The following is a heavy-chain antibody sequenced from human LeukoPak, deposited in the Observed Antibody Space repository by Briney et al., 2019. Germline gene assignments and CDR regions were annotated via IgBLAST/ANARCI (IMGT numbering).Heavy chain of an antibody. D-gene: IGHD3-10*01. CDR2: IYSGGTT. V-gene: IGHV3-53*01. CDR3: ARGGEDSPLWFEPKQYHFDC. Sequence: GGSLRLSCAASGFILSSNYMTWVRQPPGKGLEWVSAIYSGGTTYYADSVKGRFTISRDDSKNTVFLQMNSLRAEDTAVYYCARGGEDSPLWFEPKQYHFDCWGQGALVTASS. J-gene: IGHJ4*02. CDR1: GFILSSNY.